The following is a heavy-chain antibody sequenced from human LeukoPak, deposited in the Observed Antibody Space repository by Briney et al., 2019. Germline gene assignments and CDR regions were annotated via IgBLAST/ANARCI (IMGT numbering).Heavy chain of an antibody. V-gene: IGHV3-30*18. CDR3: AKDSPDCSGGSCYPGYFYY. Sequence: PGRSLRLSCAASGFTFSSYGMHWVRQAPGKGLEWVAVISYDGSNKYYADSVKGRFTISRDNSKNTLYLQMNSLRAEDTAVYYCAKDSPDCSGGSCYPGYFYYWGQGTLVTVSS. CDR2: ISYDGSNK. D-gene: IGHD2-15*01. J-gene: IGHJ4*02. CDR1: GFTFSSYG.